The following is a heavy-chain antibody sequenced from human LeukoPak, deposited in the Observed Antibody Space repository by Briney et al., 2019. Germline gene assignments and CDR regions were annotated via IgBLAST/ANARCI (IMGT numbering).Heavy chain of an antibody. J-gene: IGHJ4*02. Sequence: SSETLSLNCAVYGGSFSGYYWSWIRQPPGKGLEWIGEINHSGSTNYNPSLKSRVTISVDTSKNQFSLKLSSVTAADTAVYYCARGYCSSTSCWNYFDYWGQGTLVTVSS. CDR1: GGSFSGYY. CDR3: ARGYCSSTSCWNYFDY. CDR2: INHSGST. V-gene: IGHV4-34*01. D-gene: IGHD2-2*01.